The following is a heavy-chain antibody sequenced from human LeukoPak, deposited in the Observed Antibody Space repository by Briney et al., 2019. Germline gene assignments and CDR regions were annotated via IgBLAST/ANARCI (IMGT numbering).Heavy chain of an antibody. CDR1: GFTLSNYA. Sequence: PGGSLRLSCAASGFTLSNYAMSWVRQTPEKGLEWVSAISGSGDGTYYADSVKGRFTISRDISKNTVYLQMNSLGAEDTAVYYCAKDVEARPGIYSSTWHGYYFDCWGQGALVTVSS. J-gene: IGHJ4*02. D-gene: IGHD6-13*01. CDR2: ISGSGDGT. V-gene: IGHV3-23*01. CDR3: AKDVEARPGIYSSTWHGYYFDC.